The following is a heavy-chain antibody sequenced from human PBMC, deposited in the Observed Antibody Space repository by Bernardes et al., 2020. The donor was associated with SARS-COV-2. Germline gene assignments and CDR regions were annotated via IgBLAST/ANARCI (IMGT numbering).Heavy chain of an antibody. CDR2: ISGSGDTT. V-gene: IGHV3-23*01. D-gene: IGHD5-18*01. J-gene: IGHJ4*02. CDR3: ANNGYSIGYSLW. CDR1: GFTFPYYA. Sequence: GGSLRLSCAASGFTFPYYAMSWVRQAPGKGLEWVSYISGSGDTTFYSDSVKGRFTISRDNSKNTLFLQMNDLRADDTAVYYCANNGYSIGYSLWWGQGTLVTVSS.